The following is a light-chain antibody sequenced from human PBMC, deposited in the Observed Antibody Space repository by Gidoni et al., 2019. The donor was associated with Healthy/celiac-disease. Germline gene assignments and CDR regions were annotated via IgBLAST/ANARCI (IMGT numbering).Light chain of an antibody. J-gene: IGKJ4*01. Sequence: DIQMTQSPSSLSASVGDRVTITCRSSQSISSYLNWYQQKPGKAPKLLIYAASSLHSEVPSRFSGSGSGTDFTLTISSLQPEDFATYYCQQSYSTPRTFGGGTKVEIK. CDR1: QSISSY. CDR2: AAS. V-gene: IGKV1-39*01. CDR3: QQSYSTPRT.